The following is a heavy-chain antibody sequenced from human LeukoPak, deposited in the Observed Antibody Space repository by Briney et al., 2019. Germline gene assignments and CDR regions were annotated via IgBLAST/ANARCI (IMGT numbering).Heavy chain of an antibody. D-gene: IGHD3-3*01. CDR1: GFTFDDYA. CDR2: ISWNSGSI. J-gene: IGHJ3*02. Sequence: GGSLRLSCAASGFTFDDYAMHWVRQAPGKGLEWVSGISWNSGSIGYADSVKGRFTISRDNAKNSLYLQMSSLRAEDMALYYCAKGGTISPYAFDIWGQGTMVTVSS. V-gene: IGHV3-9*03. CDR3: AKGGTISPYAFDI.